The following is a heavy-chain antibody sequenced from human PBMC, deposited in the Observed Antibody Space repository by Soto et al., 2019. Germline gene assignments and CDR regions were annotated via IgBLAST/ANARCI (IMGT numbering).Heavy chain of an antibody. Sequence: GRSLRLSCAASGFTVSSNYMSWVRQAPGKGLEWVSVIYSGGSTYYADSVKGRFTISRDNSKNTLYLQMNSLRAEDTAVYYCARDFFGYSSAMGYWGQGTLVTVSS. CDR1: GFTVSSNY. J-gene: IGHJ4*02. V-gene: IGHV3-53*01. CDR3: ARDFFGYSSAMGY. D-gene: IGHD6-19*01. CDR2: IYSGGST.